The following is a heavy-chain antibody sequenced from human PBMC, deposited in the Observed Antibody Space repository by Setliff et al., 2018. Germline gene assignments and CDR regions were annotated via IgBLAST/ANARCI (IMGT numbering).Heavy chain of an antibody. CDR2: IIPIFDTR. J-gene: IGHJ4*02. Sequence: GASVKVSCKASGGTFSSYTITWVRQAPGQGLEWMGGIIPIFDTRNYAQKFQGRVNITADESTSTAYMELSSLRSEDTAVYYCAILGNSMIVLDIGGHDFWGQGTLVTVS. V-gene: IGHV1-69*13. CDR3: AILGNSMIVLDIGGHDF. CDR1: GGTFSSYT. D-gene: IGHD3-22*01.